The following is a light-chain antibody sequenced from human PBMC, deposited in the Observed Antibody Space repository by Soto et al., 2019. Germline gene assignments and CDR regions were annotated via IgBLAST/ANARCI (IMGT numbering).Light chain of an antibody. J-gene: IGKJ5*01. CDR2: GAS. Sequence: ESVLTHSPGTLSLSPGERATLSCRASQSVSSSYLAWYQQKPGQAPRLLIYGASSRATGIPDRFSGSGSGTDFTLTISRLEPEDFAVYYCQQYGSSRITFGQGTRLEIK. CDR1: QSVSSSY. V-gene: IGKV3-20*01. CDR3: QQYGSSRIT.